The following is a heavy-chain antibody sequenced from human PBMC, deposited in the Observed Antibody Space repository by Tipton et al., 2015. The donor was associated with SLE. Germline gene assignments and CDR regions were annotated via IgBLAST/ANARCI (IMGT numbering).Heavy chain of an antibody. CDR3: ARWGYDSSFYY. Sequence: TLSLTCTVSGASISSHYWSWIRQPPGKGLEWIGYIYYSGSTNYNPPLKSRVTISVDTSKKQFSLHLRSVTAADTAVYYCARWGYDSSFYYWGQGTLVTVSS. D-gene: IGHD3-22*01. J-gene: IGHJ4*02. CDR2: IYYSGST. CDR1: GASISSHY. V-gene: IGHV4-59*11.